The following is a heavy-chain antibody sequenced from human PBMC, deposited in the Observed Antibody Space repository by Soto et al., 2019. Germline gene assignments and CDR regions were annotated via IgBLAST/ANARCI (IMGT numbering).Heavy chain of an antibody. J-gene: IGHJ5*02. CDR3: SVYCYGDLLDRHSFPTRRASDP. CDR1: GLISRQYS. D-gene: IGHD4-17*01. CDR2: VNSDGSSI. V-gene: IGHV3-74*01. Sequence: PGGDLRHSCDGSGLISRQYSMHWVRQALGKGLVWVARVNSDGSSISYADSVKGRFTISRDNAKNTIYLQMNSLRAEDTAVDFCSVYCYGDLLDRHSFPTRRASDP.